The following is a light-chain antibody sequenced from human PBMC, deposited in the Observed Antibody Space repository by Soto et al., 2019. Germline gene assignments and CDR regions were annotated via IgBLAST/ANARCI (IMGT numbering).Light chain of an antibody. J-gene: IGKJ2*01. CDR2: KVF. CDR3: MQTAHWPYT. V-gene: IGKV2-30*01. Sequence: DVVMTQSPLSLPVTLGQSASISCTSSQSLVYADGNTHLNWLQQRPGQSPRRLIYKVFNRDSGVPDRFSGSASGSEFTLTISRVEAEDIGVYYCMQTAHWPYTFGQGTKVDIK. CDR1: QSLVYADGNTH.